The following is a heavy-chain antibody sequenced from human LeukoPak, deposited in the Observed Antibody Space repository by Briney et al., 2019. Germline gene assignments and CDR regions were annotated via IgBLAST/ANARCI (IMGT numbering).Heavy chain of an antibody. V-gene: IGHV3-33*08. CDR2: IWYDGSNK. Sequence: GGSLRLSCAASGFTFSDAWLSWVRQAPGKGLEWVAVIWYDGSNKYYADSVKGRFTISRDNAKNSVYLQMNSLRADDTAVYYCASDGVFARGPAAATLYFFDYWGQGTLVSVSS. CDR3: ASDGVFARGPAAATLYFFDY. CDR1: GFTFSDAW. D-gene: IGHD2-2*01. J-gene: IGHJ4*02.